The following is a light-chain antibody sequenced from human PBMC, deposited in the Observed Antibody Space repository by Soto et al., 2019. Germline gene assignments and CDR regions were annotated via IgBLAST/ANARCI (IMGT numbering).Light chain of an antibody. J-gene: IGLJ1*01. CDR1: SSDVGAYKY. CDR2: GVS. V-gene: IGLV2-14*03. Sequence: QSARTQPASVAGSPGQSITISCTGSSSDVGAYKYVSWYQQHPGKVPKLIIYGVSNRPSGVSNRFSGSKSGNTAFLTISGLQPEDEADYYCSSFTGTATLDVFGTGTKVTVL. CDR3: SSFTGTATLDV.